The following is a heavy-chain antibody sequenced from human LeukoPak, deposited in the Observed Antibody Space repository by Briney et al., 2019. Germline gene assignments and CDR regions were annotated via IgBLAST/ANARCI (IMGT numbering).Heavy chain of an antibody. CDR3: ARVLQKAIAALS. Sequence: ASVTVSCKASGYTFTGYYMHWVRQAPGQGLEWMGWINPNSGGTNYAQKFQGRVTMTRDTSISTAYMELSRLRSDDTAVYYCARVLQKAIAALSWGQGTLVTVSS. V-gene: IGHV1-2*02. D-gene: IGHD6-13*01. CDR2: INPNSGGT. J-gene: IGHJ4*02. CDR1: GYTFTGYY.